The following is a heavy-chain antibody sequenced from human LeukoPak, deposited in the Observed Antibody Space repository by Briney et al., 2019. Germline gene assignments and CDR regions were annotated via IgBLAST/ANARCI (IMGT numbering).Heavy chain of an antibody. CDR2: INPNSGGT. Sequence: ASVKVSCKASGYTFTSYDINWVRQAPGQGLEWMGWINPNSGGTNYAQKFQGRVTMTRDTSISTAYMELSRLRSDDTAVYYCARVLLGSASHSSGWYSYYYGMDVWGQGTTVTVSS. CDR3: ARVLLGSASHSSGWYSYYYGMDV. CDR1: GYTFTSYD. V-gene: IGHV1-2*02. J-gene: IGHJ6*02. D-gene: IGHD6-19*01.